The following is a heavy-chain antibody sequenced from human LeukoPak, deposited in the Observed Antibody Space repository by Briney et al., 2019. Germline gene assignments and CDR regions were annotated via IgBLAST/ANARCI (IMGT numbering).Heavy chain of an antibody. CDR1: GYTFTSYD. J-gene: IGHJ5*02. D-gene: IGHD3-10*01. CDR2: MNTNSGNT. V-gene: IGHV1-8*01. CDR3: ARGLGLLWFGESYNWFDP. Sequence: ASVKVSCKASGYTFTSYDINWVRQATGQGLEWIGWMNTNSGNTGYAQKFQGRVTMTRNTSISTAYMELSSLRSEDTAVYCCARGLGLLWFGESYNWFDPWGQGTLVTVSS.